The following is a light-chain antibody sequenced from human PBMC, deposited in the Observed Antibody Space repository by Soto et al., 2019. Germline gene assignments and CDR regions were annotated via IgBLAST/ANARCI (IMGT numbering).Light chain of an antibody. Sequence: DIRMSQSPSTLSASFGARVTITYRASQSISSWLAWYQQKPGKAPKLLIYDASSLESGVPSRFSGSGSGTEFTLTISSLQPDDFATYYCQQYNSYPRTFGQGTKVDIK. J-gene: IGKJ1*01. CDR3: QQYNSYPRT. CDR1: QSISSW. CDR2: DAS. V-gene: IGKV1-5*01.